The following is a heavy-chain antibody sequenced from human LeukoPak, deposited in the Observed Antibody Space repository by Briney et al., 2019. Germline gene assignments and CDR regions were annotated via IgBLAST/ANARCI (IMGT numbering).Heavy chain of an antibody. Sequence: PGGSLRLSCAASGFTFSSYAMSWVRQAPGKGLEWVANINPDGSEKYYVDSVKGRFTISRDNAENSLFLQMSSLKVDDTAIYYCARGHWFLEAWGQGTLVTVSS. CDR3: ARGHWFLEA. D-gene: IGHD3-3*01. CDR1: GFTFSSYA. V-gene: IGHV3-7*04. CDR2: INPDGSEK. J-gene: IGHJ4*02.